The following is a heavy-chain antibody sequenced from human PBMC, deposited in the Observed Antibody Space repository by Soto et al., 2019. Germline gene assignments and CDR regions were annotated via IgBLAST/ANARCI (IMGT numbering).Heavy chain of an antibody. J-gene: IGHJ6*02. V-gene: IGHV3-23*01. D-gene: IGHD6-13*01. CDR3: AKDRDSSSWFGISYYYYGMDV. Sequence: GVSLRLSCAASGFTFSSYAMSWVRQAPGKGLEWVSAISGSGGSTYYADSVKGRFTISRDNSKNTLYLQMNSLRAEDTAVYYCAKDRDSSSWFGISYYYYGMDVWGQGTTVTVSS. CDR1: GFTFSSYA. CDR2: ISGSGGST.